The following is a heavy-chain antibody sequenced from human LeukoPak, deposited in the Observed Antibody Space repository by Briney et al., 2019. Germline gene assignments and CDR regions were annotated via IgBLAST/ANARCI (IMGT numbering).Heavy chain of an antibody. CDR2: IIPIFGTA. Sequence: GASVKVSCKASGGTFSSYAISWVRQAPGQGLEWMGGIIPIFGTANYAQKFQGRVTITADKSTSTAYMELSSLRSEDTAVYYCATVKRYYDSTAWFDPWGQGTLVTVSS. CDR3: ATVKRYYDSTAWFDP. D-gene: IGHD3-22*01. J-gene: IGHJ5*02. CDR1: GGTFSSYA. V-gene: IGHV1-69*06.